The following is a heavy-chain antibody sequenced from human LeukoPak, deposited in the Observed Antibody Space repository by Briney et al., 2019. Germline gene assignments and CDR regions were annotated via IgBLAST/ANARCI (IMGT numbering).Heavy chain of an antibody. J-gene: IGHJ4*02. D-gene: IGHD1-14*01. Sequence: GGSLRLSCAASGFTFSSYSMNWVRQAPGKGLEWVSYISISSSTIYYADSVKGRFTISRDNAKNSLYLQMNSLRAEDTAVYYCARDATTGLHFDYWGQGTLVTVSS. CDR2: ISISSSTI. CDR3: ARDATTGLHFDY. V-gene: IGHV3-48*04. CDR1: GFTFSSYS.